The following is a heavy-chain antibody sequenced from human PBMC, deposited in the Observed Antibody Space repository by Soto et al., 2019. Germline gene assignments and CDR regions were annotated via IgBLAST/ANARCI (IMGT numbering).Heavy chain of an antibody. CDR2: ISWNSGSI. D-gene: IGHD5-12*01. CDR3: AKSQYSGYSPPATFDY. J-gene: IGHJ4*02. CDR1: GFTFDDYA. Sequence: PGGSLRLSCAASGFTFDDYAMHWVRQAPGKGLEWVSGISWNSGSIGYADSVKGRFTISRDNAKDSLYLQMNSLRAEDTALYYCAKSQYSGYSPPATFDYWGQGTLVTVSS. V-gene: IGHV3-9*01.